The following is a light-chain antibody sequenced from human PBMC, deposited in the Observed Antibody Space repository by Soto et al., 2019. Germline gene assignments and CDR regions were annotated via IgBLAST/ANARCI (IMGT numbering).Light chain of an antibody. CDR2: DAS. J-gene: IGKJ5*01. CDR3: QQYDNLLPIT. Sequence: IQMTQSPSSLSASVGDRVTITCQASQDISKNLNWYQQKPGKAPKLLIYDASSLQTGVPSRFSGSGSATHFTFNISSLKPEDVATYYCQQYDNLLPITFGQGTRLEIK. V-gene: IGKV1-33*01. CDR1: QDISKN.